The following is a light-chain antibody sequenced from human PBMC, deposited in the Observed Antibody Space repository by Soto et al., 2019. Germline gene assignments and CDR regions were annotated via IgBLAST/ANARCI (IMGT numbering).Light chain of an antibody. V-gene: IGKV1-5*01. J-gene: IGKJ5*01. CDR2: DAS. CDR1: QSISSW. CDR3: QQYNTYST. Sequence: DIQVTQSPSTLSASVGDRVTITCRASQSISSWLAWYQQKPGKAPKLLIYDASSLESGVPSRFSGGGSGTEFTLTISSLQPDDFATYYCQQYNTYSTFGQGTRLEIK.